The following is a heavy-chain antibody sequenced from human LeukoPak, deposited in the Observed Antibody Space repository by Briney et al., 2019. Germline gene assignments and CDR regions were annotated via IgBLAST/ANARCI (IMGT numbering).Heavy chain of an antibody. D-gene: IGHD5-12*01. Sequence: PGGSLRLSCAASGFTFSSYAMSWVRQAPGKGLEFVSVIYSDARTYYADSVKGRFTIYRDNSKNTLYLQMNSLSAEDTAVYYCAQARSSSGYGPLGLYWGQGTLVTVSS. CDR2: IYSDART. V-gene: IGHV3-23*03. J-gene: IGHJ4*02. CDR1: GFTFSSYA. CDR3: AQARSSSGYGPLGLY.